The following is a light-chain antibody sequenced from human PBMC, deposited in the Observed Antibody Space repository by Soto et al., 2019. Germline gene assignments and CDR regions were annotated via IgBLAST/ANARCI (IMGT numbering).Light chain of an antibody. CDR3: QHYNTYPWT. CDR2: KAS. CDR1: QSISSW. Sequence: DIQMTQSPSILSASVGDRVTITCRASQSISSWLAWYQQKPGKAPNLLIHKASHLESGVPSRFSGSGSGTEFTLTISSLQPGDFATYYCQHYNTYPWTFGQGTKV. V-gene: IGKV1-5*03. J-gene: IGKJ1*01.